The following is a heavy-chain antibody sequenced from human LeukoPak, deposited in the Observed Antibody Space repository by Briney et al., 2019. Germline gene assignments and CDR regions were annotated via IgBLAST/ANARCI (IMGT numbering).Heavy chain of an antibody. CDR3: VSSTGQQLVPYDY. J-gene: IGHJ4*02. V-gene: IGHV3-66*02. CDR2: IYGGAAA. Sequence: GGSLRLSCAASGINVSSNYMTWIRQAPGKGLEWVSLIYGGAAAYYAESVGGRLIISRDNSKNTLFLQMNSLRTEDTAVYYCVSSTGQQLVPYDYWGQGTHVTVSS. D-gene: IGHD6-13*01. CDR1: GINVSSNY.